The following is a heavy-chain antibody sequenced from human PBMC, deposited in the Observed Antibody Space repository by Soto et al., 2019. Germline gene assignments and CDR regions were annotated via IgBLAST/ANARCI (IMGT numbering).Heavy chain of an antibody. CDR1: GGSISSYY. V-gene: IGHV4-59*01. D-gene: IGHD2-8*01. CDR2: IYYSGST. Sequence: SETLSLTCTVSGGSISSYYWSWIRQPPGKGLEWIGYIYYSGSTNYNPSLKSRVTISVDTSKNQFSLKLSSVTAADTAVYYCARELGYCTNGVCSYNWFDPWGQGTLVTV. CDR3: ARELGYCTNGVCSYNWFDP. J-gene: IGHJ5*02.